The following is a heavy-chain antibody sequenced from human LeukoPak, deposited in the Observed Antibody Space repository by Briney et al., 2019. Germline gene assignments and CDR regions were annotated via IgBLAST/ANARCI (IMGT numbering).Heavy chain of an antibody. J-gene: IGHJ3*02. Sequence: ASVKVSCKASGYTFTGYYMHWVRQAPGQGLEWMGWINPNSGGTNYAQKFQGRVTMTRDTSISTAYMELSRLRSDDTAVYHCARDLYGVSAFDIWGQGTMVTVSS. D-gene: IGHD4-17*01. CDR3: ARDLYGVSAFDI. V-gene: IGHV1-2*02. CDR1: GYTFTGYY. CDR2: INPNSGGT.